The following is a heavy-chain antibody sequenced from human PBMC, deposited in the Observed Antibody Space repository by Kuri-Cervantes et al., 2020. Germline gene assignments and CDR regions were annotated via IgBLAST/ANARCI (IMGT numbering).Heavy chain of an antibody. V-gene: IGHV3-7*01. CDR3: ARRGGLDV. CDR1: GFIFSSFW. CDR2: MKQDGTEK. D-gene: IGHD3-16*01. Sequence: GESLKISCAASGFIFSSFWMSWVRPAPGKGLEWVANMKQDGTEKYYVDSVKGRFTISRDNAKNSLYLQMNSLRAEDTAVYYCARRGGLDVWGQGTTVTVSS. J-gene: IGHJ6*02.